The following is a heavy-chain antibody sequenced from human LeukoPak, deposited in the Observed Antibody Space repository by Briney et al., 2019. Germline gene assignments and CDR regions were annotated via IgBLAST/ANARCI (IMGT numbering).Heavy chain of an antibody. CDR1: GFIFSHYG. CDR2: IWLDGGQT. Sequence: PGRSLRLSCVASGFIFSHYGMHWVRQAPGMGLEWVAVIWLDGGQTHYPDSVKGRFTISRDNAKNSVYLQMNSLRAEDTAVYYCAREAAYGSGSFDYWGQGTLVTVSS. J-gene: IGHJ4*02. CDR3: AREAAYGSGSFDY. D-gene: IGHD3-10*01. V-gene: IGHV3-33*01.